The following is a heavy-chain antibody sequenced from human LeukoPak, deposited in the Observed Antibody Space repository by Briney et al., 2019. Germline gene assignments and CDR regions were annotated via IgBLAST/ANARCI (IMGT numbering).Heavy chain of an antibody. CDR3: AKGHRTVTNTFDY. CDR2: IWYGGSNK. J-gene: IGHJ4*02. CDR1: GFTFSSHG. D-gene: IGHD4-11*01. V-gene: IGHV3-33*06. Sequence: GGSLRLSCAASGFTFSSHGMHWVRQAPGKGLEWVAIIWYGGSNKYYADSVKGRFTISRDNSKNTLYLQMNSLRAEDTAVYYCAKGHRTVTNTFDYWGQGTLVTVSS.